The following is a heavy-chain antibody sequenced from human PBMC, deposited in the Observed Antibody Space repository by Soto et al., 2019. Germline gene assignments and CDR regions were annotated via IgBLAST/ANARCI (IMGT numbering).Heavy chain of an antibody. D-gene: IGHD4-17*01. J-gene: IGHJ6*02. V-gene: IGHV1-69*13. Sequence: ASVKVSCKASGGTFSSYAISWVRQAPGQGLEWMGGIIPIFGTANYAQKFQGRVTITADESTSTAYMELSSLRSEDTAVYYCARDPPLTTTVKIKYYYYYGMDVWGQGTTVTVSS. CDR2: IIPIFGTA. CDR3: ARDPPLTTTVKIKYYYYYGMDV. CDR1: GGTFSSYA.